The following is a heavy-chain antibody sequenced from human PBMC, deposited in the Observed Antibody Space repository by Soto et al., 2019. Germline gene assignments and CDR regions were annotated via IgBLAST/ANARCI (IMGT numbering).Heavy chain of an antibody. CDR2: IYSGGST. J-gene: IGHJ4*02. CDR1: GFTVSSNY. CDR3: ARAPRLQPNPLTIDY. D-gene: IGHD4-4*01. Sequence: GGSLRLSCAASGFTVSSNYMSWVRQAPGKGLEWVSVIYSGGSTYYADSVKGRFTISRDNSKNTLYLQMNSLRAEDTAVYYCARAPRLQPNPLTIDYWGQGTLVTVSS. V-gene: IGHV3-53*01.